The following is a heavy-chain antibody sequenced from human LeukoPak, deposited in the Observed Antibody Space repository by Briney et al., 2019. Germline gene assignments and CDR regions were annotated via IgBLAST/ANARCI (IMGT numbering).Heavy chain of an antibody. CDR1: GFTFCGFS. J-gene: IGHJ6*01. Sequence: GGSLRLSCAASGFTFCGFSMRWVRRTPGGGLEWVSGISSSGDNTLYADSVNGRFTISTDNTKNTLYLEMNSLRAEDAAIYYCAKMKGHPLPKYYLDVWGQGTTVTVSS. CDR3: AKMKGHPLPKYYLDV. D-gene: IGHD2/OR15-2a*01. V-gene: IGHV3-23*01. CDR2: ISSSGDNT.